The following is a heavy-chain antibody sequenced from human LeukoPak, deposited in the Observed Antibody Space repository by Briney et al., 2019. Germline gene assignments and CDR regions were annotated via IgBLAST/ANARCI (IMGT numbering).Heavy chain of an antibody. CDR3: AKDPSNRNYYYYYYMDV. J-gene: IGHJ6*03. V-gene: IGHV3-74*01. CDR2: VNSDGSST. CDR1: GFTFSGYW. Sequence: PGGSLRLSCAASGFTFSGYWMHWVRQAPGKGLVWVSRVNSDGSSTTYADSVKGRFTISRDNAKNTLYLQMNSLRAEDTAVYYCAKDPSNRNYYYYYYMDVWGKGTTVTVSS. D-gene: IGHD4-11*01.